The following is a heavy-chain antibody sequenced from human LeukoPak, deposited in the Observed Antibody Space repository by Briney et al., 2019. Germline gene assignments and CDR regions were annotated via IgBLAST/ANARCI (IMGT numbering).Heavy chain of an antibody. Sequence: PSETLSLTCTVPGVSISSHYWSWIRQPPGKALEWIGYIYYSGSTNYNPSLKSRVTISVDTTKNQFSLKLSSVTAADTAVYYCARHSSSSGWFDPWGQGTLVTVSS. D-gene: IGHD6-6*01. CDR2: IYYSGST. J-gene: IGHJ5*02. CDR3: ARHSSSSGWFDP. CDR1: GVSISSHY. V-gene: IGHV4-59*11.